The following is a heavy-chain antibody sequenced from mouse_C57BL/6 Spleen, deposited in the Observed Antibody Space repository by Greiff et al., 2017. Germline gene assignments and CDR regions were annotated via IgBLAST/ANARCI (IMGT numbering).Heavy chain of an antibody. J-gene: IGHJ3*01. Sequence: EVKLMESGGGLVKPGGSLKLSCAASGFTFSSYAMSWVRQTPEKRLEWVATISDGGSYTYYPDNVKGRFTISRDNAKNNLYLQMSHLKSEDTAMYYCARARGNSAWFAYWGQGTLVTVSA. V-gene: IGHV5-4*03. CDR2: ISDGGSYT. CDR1: GFTFSSYA. D-gene: IGHD2-1*01. CDR3: ARARGNSAWFAY.